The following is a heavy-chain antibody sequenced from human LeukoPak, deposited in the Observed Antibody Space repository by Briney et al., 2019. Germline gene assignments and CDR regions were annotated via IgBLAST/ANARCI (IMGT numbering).Heavy chain of an antibody. V-gene: IGHV5-51*01. CDR1: GSIFTSYW. CDR2: IYPGDSDT. D-gene: IGHD5-18*01. J-gene: IGHJ4*02. Sequence: GGSLQISCKGSGSIFTSYWIGWVRQLPGKGLEWMGIIYPGDSDTRYSPSFQGQVTISADKSISTAYLQWSSLKASDTAMYYCARQRDTAMVTLPGYWGQGTLVTVSS. CDR3: ARQRDTAMVTLPGY.